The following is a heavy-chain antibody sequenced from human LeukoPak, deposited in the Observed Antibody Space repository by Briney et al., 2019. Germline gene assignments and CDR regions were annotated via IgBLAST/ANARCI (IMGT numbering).Heavy chain of an antibody. CDR2: ISGSGGST. CDR1: GFTFSSYA. CDR3: AKSRGSSTSAYAMDV. J-gene: IGHJ6*02. Sequence: GGSLRLSCAASGFTFSSYAMSWVRQPPGKGREWVSGISGSGGSTYYADSVKGRFTISRDNSKNTLYLQMNSLRAEDTAVYYCAKSRGSSTSAYAMDVWGQGTTVTVSS. V-gene: IGHV3-23*01. D-gene: IGHD2-2*01.